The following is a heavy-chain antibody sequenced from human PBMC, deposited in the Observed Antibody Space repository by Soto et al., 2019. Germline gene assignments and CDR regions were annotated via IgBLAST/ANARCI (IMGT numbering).Heavy chain of an antibody. CDR1: GFTFSSYW. J-gene: IGHJ4*02. Sequence: PGGSLRLSCAASGFTFSSYWMSWVRQAPGKGLEWVADIKQDGSKKYYADSVKGRFTISRDNSKNTLYLQMNSLRAEDTAVYYWARDQNSYGYLFDYWGQGTLVTVSS. CDR2: IKQDGSKK. V-gene: IGHV3-7*01. D-gene: IGHD5-18*01. CDR3: ARDQNSYGYLFDY.